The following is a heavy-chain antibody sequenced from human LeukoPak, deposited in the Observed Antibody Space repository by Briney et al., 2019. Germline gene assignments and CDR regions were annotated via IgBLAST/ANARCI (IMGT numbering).Heavy chain of an antibody. D-gene: IGHD6-13*01. CDR1: GYSFTSYW. CDR3: ACRDLTSTWSFP. Sequence: GESLKISCQGFGYSFTSYWIGWVRQMPGKGMEWMGVIYPGDSRIRYNPSFQGQVTISVDKSISTAYLQWVSLRASDTAMYYCACRDLTSTWSFPWGQGTLVTVSS. CDR2: IYPGDSRI. J-gene: IGHJ5*02. V-gene: IGHV5-51*01.